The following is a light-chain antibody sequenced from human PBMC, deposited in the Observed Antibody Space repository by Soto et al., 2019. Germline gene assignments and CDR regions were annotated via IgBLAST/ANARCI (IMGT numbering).Light chain of an antibody. CDR3: QQYYTVPYN. CDR1: QSVSSN. Sequence: EIVMTQSPATLSVSPGERATLSCRASQSVSSNLAWYQQKPGQAPRLLIYGASTRATGIPARFSGSGSGTEFTLTISSLQSEDVAVYYCQQYYTVPYNFGQGTKLEIK. V-gene: IGKV3-15*01. CDR2: GAS. J-gene: IGKJ2*01.